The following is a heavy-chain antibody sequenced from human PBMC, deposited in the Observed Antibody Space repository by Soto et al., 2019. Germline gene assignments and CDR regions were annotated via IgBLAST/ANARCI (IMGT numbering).Heavy chain of an antibody. CDR2: IKYSGTT. V-gene: IGHV4-39*01. CDR3: ARHGSSGSYYDDFDI. D-gene: IGHD1-26*01. CDR1: GGSISSSRCH. Sequence: PSETLSLTCTVSGGSISSSRCHWGWIRQPPGKGLEWIASIKYSGTTFYNPSLKSRVTLSVDTSKNQFALKLSSVTAAETAVYYCARHGSSGSYYDDFDIWGQGTMVTVSS. J-gene: IGHJ3*02.